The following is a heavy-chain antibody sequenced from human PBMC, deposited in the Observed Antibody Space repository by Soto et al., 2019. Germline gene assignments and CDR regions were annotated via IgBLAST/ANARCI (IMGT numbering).Heavy chain of an antibody. V-gene: IGHV1-2*04. CDR3: ARDGDTYYDFWSGYSVSGYFEY. CDR2: INPNSGGT. J-gene: IGHJ4*02. Sequence: ASVKVSCKASGYTFTGYYMHWVRQAPGQGLEWMGWINPNSGGTNYAQKFQGWVTMTRDTSISTAYMELSRLRSDDTAVYYCARDGDTYYDFWSGYSVSGYFEYWGQGTLVTVSS. D-gene: IGHD3-3*01. CDR1: GYTFTGYY.